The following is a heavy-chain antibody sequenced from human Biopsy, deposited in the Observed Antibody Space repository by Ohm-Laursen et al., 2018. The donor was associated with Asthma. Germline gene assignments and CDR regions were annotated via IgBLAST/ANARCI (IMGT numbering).Heavy chain of an antibody. CDR1: GGSIGRGGYY. D-gene: IGHD2-2*01. CDR2: IYYSGAT. Sequence: TLSLTCLVSGGSIGRGGYYWSWMRHFPGKGLEWIGYIYYSGATYYNPSLKSRLTISVDMSKNQFILHLTSVTAADTAVYFCARGPSPHYQTSNGKFDLWGQGTLVTVSS. V-gene: IGHV4-31*03. CDR3: ARGPSPHYQTSNGKFDL. J-gene: IGHJ5*02.